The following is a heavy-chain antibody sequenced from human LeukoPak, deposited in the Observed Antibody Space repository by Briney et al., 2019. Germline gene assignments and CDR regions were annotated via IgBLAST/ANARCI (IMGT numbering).Heavy chain of an antibody. Sequence: SETLSLTCTVSGGSINDYYWSWIRQPPGRGLEWIGYIYYNGGTNYNPSLKSRVTISVDTSENQFSLKLSSVTAADTAVYYCARGEIRLAGTLDHWGQGTLVTVSS. CDR3: ARGEIRLAGTLDH. V-gene: IGHV4-59*01. CDR2: IYYNGGT. CDR1: GGSINDYY. D-gene: IGHD6-19*01. J-gene: IGHJ4*02.